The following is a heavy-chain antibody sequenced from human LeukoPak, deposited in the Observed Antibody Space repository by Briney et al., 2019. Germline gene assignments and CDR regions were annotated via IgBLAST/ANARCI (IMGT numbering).Heavy chain of an antibody. CDR3: ARSPVRIAAPGRAFDY. V-gene: IGHV4-59*01. CDR1: VGSLSSYY. Sequence: SETLSLTCTVSVGSLSSYYWSCIRQPPGKGQGSIGYIYYTGSTNYNPSLKSRVTISVDASKSQLSLELSSVTVADTAVYYCARSPVRIAAPGRAFDYWGQGTLVTVSS. CDR2: IYYTGST. J-gene: IGHJ4*02. D-gene: IGHD6-13*01.